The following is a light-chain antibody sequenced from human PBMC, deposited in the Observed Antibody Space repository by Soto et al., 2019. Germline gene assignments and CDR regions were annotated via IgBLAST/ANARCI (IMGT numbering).Light chain of an antibody. Sequence: QSVLTQPPSVSGAPGQRVTISCTGSSSNIGAGYDVHWYQHLPGTAPKILIYGNSNRPSGVPDRFSGSKSGTSASLAITGLQAEDEADYYCQSYDSSLSAYVVFGGGTKVTVL. CDR2: GNS. J-gene: IGLJ2*01. CDR3: QSYDSSLSAYVV. CDR1: SSNIGAGYD. V-gene: IGLV1-40*01.